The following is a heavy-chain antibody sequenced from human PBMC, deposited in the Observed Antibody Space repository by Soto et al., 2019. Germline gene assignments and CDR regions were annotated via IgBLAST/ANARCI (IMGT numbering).Heavy chain of an antibody. CDR3: VKAQERSAQYFAVVITAFDF. V-gene: IGHV3-30*18. Sequence: QVHLVESGGGVVQPGRSLRLSCEGSGFSFSNYGIHWVRQAPGKGLEWVAVISHDGNSHHLADSVRGRFTISRDNSKNPVFLHMTSLRREDSAVYHCVKAQERSAQYFAVVITAFDFWGQETMVTVSS. CDR1: GFSFSNYG. CDR2: ISHDGNSH. J-gene: IGHJ3*01. D-gene: IGHD3-22*01.